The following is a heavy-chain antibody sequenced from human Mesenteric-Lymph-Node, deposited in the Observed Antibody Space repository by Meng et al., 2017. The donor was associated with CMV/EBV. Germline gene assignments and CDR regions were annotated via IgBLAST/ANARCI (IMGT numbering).Heavy chain of an antibody. CDR2: INHSGST. J-gene: IGHJ4*02. D-gene: IGHD3-9*01. Sequence: QVQVHQWGAGLLKPSETLSVTCAVYGGSFSGYYWNWIRQSPEKGLEWIGEINHSGSTTYNPSFTSRIIISVDTSTNQIPLNMSSVTAADTAVYYCARGSSYDILTGYFDYWGQGALVTVSS. V-gene: IGHV4-34*01. CDR3: ARGSSYDILTGYFDY. CDR1: GGSFSGYY.